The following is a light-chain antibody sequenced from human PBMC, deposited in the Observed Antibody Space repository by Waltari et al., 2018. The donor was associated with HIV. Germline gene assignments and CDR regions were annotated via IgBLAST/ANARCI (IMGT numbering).Light chain of an antibody. CDR3: SAYADSNNIVL. V-gene: IGLV2-8*01. CDR2: DVN. CDR1: SSAVGGYNL. J-gene: IGLJ2*01. Sequence: QSALTQPPSASGSLGPSVTFSCPGTSSAVGGYNLLSMYQHYPGEAPKLIIYDVNKRPSGVPDRFSGSKSGNTASLTVSGLQGEDEAQYYCSAYADSNNIVLFGGGTKLTVL.